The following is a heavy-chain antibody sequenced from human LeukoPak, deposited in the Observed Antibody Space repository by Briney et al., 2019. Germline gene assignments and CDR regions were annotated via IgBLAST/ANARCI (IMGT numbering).Heavy chain of an antibody. CDR3: ARGDAFDI. CDR2: INHSGST. Sequence: SETLSLTCAVYGGSFSGYYWSWIRQPPGKGLEWVGEINHSGSTNYNPSLKSRVTISVGTSKNQFSLKLSSVTAADTAVYYCARGDAFDIWGQGTMVTVSS. J-gene: IGHJ3*02. CDR1: GGSFSGYY. V-gene: IGHV4-34*01.